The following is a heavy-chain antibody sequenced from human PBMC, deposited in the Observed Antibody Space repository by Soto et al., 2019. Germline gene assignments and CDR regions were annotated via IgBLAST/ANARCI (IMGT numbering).Heavy chain of an antibody. CDR2: ISSSSSTI. D-gene: IGHD3-10*01. CDR1: GFTFSSYS. V-gene: IGHV3-48*02. Sequence: EVQLVESGGGLVQPGGSLRLSCAASGFTFSSYSMNWVRQAPGKGLEWVSYISSSSSTIYYADSVKGRFTISRDNAKNSLYPQMNSLRDGGTAVYYCARETRRGYSGMDVWGQGTTVTVSS. J-gene: IGHJ6*02. CDR3: ARETRRGYSGMDV.